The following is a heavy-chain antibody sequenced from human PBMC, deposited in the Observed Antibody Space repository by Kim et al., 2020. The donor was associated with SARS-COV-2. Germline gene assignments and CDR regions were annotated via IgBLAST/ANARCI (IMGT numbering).Heavy chain of an antibody. V-gene: IGHV4-59*01. Sequence: TPSLESRVSISLDTPKNEFSLSLTSVTAADTAMYYCARDHCSGSSCDAFDIWGQGTLVTVSS. D-gene: IGHD2-2*01. CDR3: ARDHCSGSSCDAFDI. J-gene: IGHJ3*02.